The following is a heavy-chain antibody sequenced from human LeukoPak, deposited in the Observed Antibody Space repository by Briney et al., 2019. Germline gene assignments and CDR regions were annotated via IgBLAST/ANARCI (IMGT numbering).Heavy chain of an antibody. J-gene: IGHJ4*02. Sequence: GGSLRLSCAASGFTFSSYALHWVRQAPGKGLEWVAVISYDGSNKYYADSVKGRFTISRDNSMNTLYLQMNSLRAEDTAVYYCARASQTRSGYHDDYWGQGTLVTVSS. D-gene: IGHD3-3*01. CDR1: GFTFSSYA. CDR3: ARASQTRSGYHDDY. CDR2: ISYDGSNK. V-gene: IGHV3-30-3*01.